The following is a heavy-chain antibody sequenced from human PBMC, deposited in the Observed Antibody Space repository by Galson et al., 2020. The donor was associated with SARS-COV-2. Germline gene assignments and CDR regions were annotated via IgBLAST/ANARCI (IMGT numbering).Heavy chain of an antibody. CDR2: ISHDGSKK. V-gene: IGHV3-30-3*01. J-gene: IGHJ6*02. CDR3: ARDVSSGSFDYYYGVDV. CDR1: GFTFRSYA. D-gene: IGHD1-26*01. Sequence: GGSLRLSCAASGFTFRSYAMHRVRQAPGKGLEWVAVISHDGSKKYYADSVKGRFTISRDNSKNTLYLQMNSLRAEDTAVYYCARDVSSGSFDYYYGVDVWGQGTTVTVSS.